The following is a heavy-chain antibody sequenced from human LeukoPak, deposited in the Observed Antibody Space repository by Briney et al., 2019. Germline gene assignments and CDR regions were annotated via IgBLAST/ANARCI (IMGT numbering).Heavy chain of an antibody. V-gene: IGHV3-7*01. J-gene: IGHJ4*02. D-gene: IGHD6-19*01. Sequence: PGGSLILSCVASGFTFSRHCMSWVRQAPGKGLEWLANIKQDGSGKYYVDSVKGRFTISRDNAKNSLSLQMNSLRAEDTALYYCARALRAQWLSFDYWGQGILVTVSS. CDR2: IKQDGSGK. CDR1: GFTFSRHC. CDR3: ARALRAQWLSFDY.